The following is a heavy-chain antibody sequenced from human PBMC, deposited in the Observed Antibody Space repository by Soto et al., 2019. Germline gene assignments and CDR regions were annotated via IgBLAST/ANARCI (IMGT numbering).Heavy chain of an antibody. Sequence: EVQLLESGGGLVQPGGSLRLSCAASGFTFSSYAMSWVRQAPGKGLEWVSAISGSGGSTYYADSVKGRFTISRDNPKNTMYLQMNRLRAEDTAVYDCANDCRSTSCYTSSGHEKSGNWFDPWGQGTLVTVSS. V-gene: IGHV3-23*01. J-gene: IGHJ5*02. CDR2: ISGSGGST. CDR3: ANDCRSTSCYTSSGHEKSGNWFDP. D-gene: IGHD2-2*02. CDR1: GFTFSSYA.